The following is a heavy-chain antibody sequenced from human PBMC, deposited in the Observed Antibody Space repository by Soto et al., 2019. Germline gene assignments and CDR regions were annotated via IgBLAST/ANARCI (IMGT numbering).Heavy chain of an antibody. J-gene: IGHJ4*02. CDR2: INHSGST. CDR1: GGSLSGYY. V-gene: IGHV4-34*01. CDR3: ARRGYYYDSRGDYFDY. D-gene: IGHD3-22*01. Sequence: QVQLQQWGAGLLKPSETLSLTCAVYGGSLSGYYWSWIRQPPGKGLEWIGEINHSGSTNYNPSLKSRVTISVDTAKNQFSLKLSSVTAADTAVYYCARRGYYYDSRGDYFDYWGQGTLVTVSS.